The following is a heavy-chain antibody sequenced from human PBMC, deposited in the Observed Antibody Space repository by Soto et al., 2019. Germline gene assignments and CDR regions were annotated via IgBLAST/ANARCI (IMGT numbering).Heavy chain of an antibody. CDR3: ARGMTTVTTLDY. J-gene: IGHJ4*02. D-gene: IGHD4-4*01. V-gene: IGHV4-61*08. CDR1: GGSISSGGYY. Sequence: SETLSLTCTVSGGSISSGGYYWSWIRQPPGKGLEWIGYIYYSGSTNYNPSLKSRVTISVDTSKNQFSLKLSSVTAADTAVYYCARGMTTVTTLDYWGQGTLVTVSS. CDR2: IYYSGST.